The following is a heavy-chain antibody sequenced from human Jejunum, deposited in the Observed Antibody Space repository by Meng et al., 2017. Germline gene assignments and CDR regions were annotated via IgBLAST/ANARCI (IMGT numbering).Heavy chain of an antibody. V-gene: IGHV4-4*02. J-gene: IGHJ2*01. Sequence: QGELQESGPGLGMPSDPLSLACAVSVGPIESNNWWTWLRQPPGQGLEWIGEVYHSGSTHYNPSLQSRVTISIDNSKNRFSLSLNSVTAADTAIYYCARADYVRYFDLWGRGTLVTVSS. CDR2: VYHSGST. D-gene: IGHD3-10*02. CDR1: VGPIESNNW. CDR3: ARADYVRYFDL.